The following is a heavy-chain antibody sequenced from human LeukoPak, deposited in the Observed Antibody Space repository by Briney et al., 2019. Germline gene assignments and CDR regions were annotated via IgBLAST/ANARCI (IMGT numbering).Heavy chain of an antibody. Sequence: PGGSLRLSCAASGFTFSSYSMNWVRQAPGKGLEWVSYISSSSSTIYYADSVKGRFTISRDNAKNSLYLQMNSLRAEDTAVYYCARGRGLDYDFWSGYYPVFDYWGQGTLVTVSS. CDR1: GFTFSSYS. D-gene: IGHD3-3*01. CDR3: ARGRGLDYDFWSGYYPVFDY. CDR2: ISSSSSTI. V-gene: IGHV3-48*01. J-gene: IGHJ4*02.